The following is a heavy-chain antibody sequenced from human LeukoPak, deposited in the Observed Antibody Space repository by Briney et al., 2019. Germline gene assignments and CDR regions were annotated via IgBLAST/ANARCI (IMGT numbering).Heavy chain of an antibody. V-gene: IGHV3-7*01. CDR3: TSWGDTTAEYFQR. CDR2: INPDGRDT. D-gene: IGHD2-21*02. J-gene: IGHJ1*01. Sequence: GGSLRLSCVVSGFTFNRCWMNWVRQAPGKGLEWVAHINPDGRDTYYVDSVKGRLTISRDNAQNSMYLQMNSLRVEDTAVYYCTSWGDTTAEYFQRWGQGTLVTVSS. CDR1: GFTFNRCW.